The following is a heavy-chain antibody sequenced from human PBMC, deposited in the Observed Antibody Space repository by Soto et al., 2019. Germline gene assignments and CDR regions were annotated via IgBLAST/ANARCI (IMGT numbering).Heavy chain of an antibody. CDR3: ARDGNQLQSGWFDP. Sequence: PSETLSLTCTVSGGSISSYYWSWIRQPPGKGLEWIGYIYYSGSTNYNPSLKSRVTISVDTSKNQFSLKLSSVTAADTAVYYCARDGNQLQSGWFDPWGQGTLVTVS. J-gene: IGHJ5*02. V-gene: IGHV4-59*01. CDR1: GGSISSYY. CDR2: IYYSGST. D-gene: IGHD2-2*01.